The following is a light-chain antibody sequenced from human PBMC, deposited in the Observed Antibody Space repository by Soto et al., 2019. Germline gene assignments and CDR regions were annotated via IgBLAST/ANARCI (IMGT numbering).Light chain of an antibody. V-gene: IGKV4-1*01. CDR3: QQYYRTPLT. J-gene: IGKJ4*01. Sequence: DIVMTQSPDSLAVSLGERAAINCKSSQSVLYSPNNKNYLAWYQQKPGQPPKLLIYWASTRESGVPDRFSGSGSGTAFTLTISSLQAEDVAVHYCQQYYRTPLTFGGGTKVEIK. CDR1: QSVLYSPNNKNY. CDR2: WAS.